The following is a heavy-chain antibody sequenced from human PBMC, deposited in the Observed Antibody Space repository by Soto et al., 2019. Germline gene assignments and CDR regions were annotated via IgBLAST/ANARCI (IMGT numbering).Heavy chain of an antibody. D-gene: IGHD6-19*01. J-gene: IGHJ6*02. CDR3: ARRIAVAGPEYGMDV. V-gene: IGHV5-51*01. Sequence: GESLKISCKGSGYSFTSYWIGWVRQMPGKGLEWMGIIYPGDSDTRYSPSFQGQVTISADKSISTAYLQWSSLKASDTAMYYCARRIAVAGPEYGMDVWGQGTTVTVSS. CDR1: GYSFTSYW. CDR2: IYPGDSDT.